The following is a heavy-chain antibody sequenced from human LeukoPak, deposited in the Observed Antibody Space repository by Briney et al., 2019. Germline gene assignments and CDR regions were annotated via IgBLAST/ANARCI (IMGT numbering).Heavy chain of an antibody. CDR1: GGSFTPYY. Sequence: SETLSLTCTVSGGSFTPYYWSWIRQPPGKGLEWIGHISYSGSTNYNPSLKSRVTISVDTSKNQFSLKLSSVTAADTAVYYCARIQRSMVRGKSYYYYMDVWGKGTTVTISS. J-gene: IGHJ6*03. CDR3: ARIQRSMVRGKSYYYYMDV. CDR2: ISYSGST. V-gene: IGHV4-59*12. D-gene: IGHD3-10*01.